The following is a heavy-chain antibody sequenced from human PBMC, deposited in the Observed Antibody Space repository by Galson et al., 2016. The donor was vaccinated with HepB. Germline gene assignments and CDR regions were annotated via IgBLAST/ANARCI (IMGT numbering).Heavy chain of an antibody. CDR1: GFTFSTYA. CDR3: ARNDSSADLGLSWFAA. V-gene: IGHV3-23*01. D-gene: IGHD3-22*01. Sequence: SLRLSCAASGFTFSTYALTWVRQAPGKGLEWVSAISDGGVDTYYADSVKGRFTISRDNSKNTLYLQMNSLRVEDTAVYYCARNDSSADLGLSWFAAWGQGTQVTVSS. CDR2: ISDGGVDT. J-gene: IGHJ5*02.